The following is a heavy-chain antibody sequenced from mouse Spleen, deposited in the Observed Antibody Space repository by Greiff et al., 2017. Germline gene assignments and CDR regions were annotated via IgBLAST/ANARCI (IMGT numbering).Heavy chain of an antibody. D-gene: IGHD1-1*01. CDR3: ATQSLYYYRDNYYFDY. CDR2: ISSGGSYT. Sequence: EVMLVESGGDLVKPGGSLKLSCAASGFTFSSYGMSWVRQTPDKRLEWVATISSGGSYTYYPDSVKGRFTISRDNAKNTLYLQMSSLKSEDTAMYYCATQSLYYYRDNYYFDYWGQGTTLTVSS. J-gene: IGHJ2*01. V-gene: IGHV5-6*02. CDR1: GFTFSSYG.